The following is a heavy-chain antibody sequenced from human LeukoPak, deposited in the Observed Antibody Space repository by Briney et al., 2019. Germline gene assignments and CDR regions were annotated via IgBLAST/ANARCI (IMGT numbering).Heavy chain of an antibody. J-gene: IGHJ4*02. V-gene: IGHV4-38-2*02. D-gene: IGHD3-22*01. Sequence: SETLSLTCTVSGYSISSGYYWGWIRQPPGKGLEWIGSIYHSGSTYYNPSLKSRVTISVDTSKNQFSLKLSSVTAADTAVYYCARGLYDYDSSGYYFLELFDYWGQGTLVTVSS. CDR1: GYSISSGYY. CDR3: ARGLYDYDSSGYYFLELFDY. CDR2: IYHSGST.